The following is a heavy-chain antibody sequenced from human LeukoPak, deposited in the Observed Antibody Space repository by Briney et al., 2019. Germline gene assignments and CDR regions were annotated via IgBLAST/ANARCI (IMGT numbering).Heavy chain of an antibody. Sequence: SETLSLTCAVYGESFSGYFWNWIRQPPGKGLEWIGEINHSGSTSNHNPSLKSRVTMSVDTSKNQFSLKLSSVTAADTAVYYCARSHYDFWSGSYYCYMDVWGKGTTVTVSS. J-gene: IGHJ6*03. V-gene: IGHV4-34*01. CDR3: ARSHYDFWSGSYYCYMDV. CDR1: GESFSGYF. D-gene: IGHD3-3*01. CDR2: INHSGSTS.